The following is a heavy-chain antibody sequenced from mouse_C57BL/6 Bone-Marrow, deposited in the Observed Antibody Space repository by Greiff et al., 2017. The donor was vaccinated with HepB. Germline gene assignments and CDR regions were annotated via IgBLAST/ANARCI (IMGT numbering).Heavy chain of an antibody. CDR3: AKGPGTGCDY. V-gene: IGHV5-17*01. Sequence: EVKLVESGGGLVKPGGSLKLSCAASGFTFSDYGMHWVRQAPEKGLEWVAYISSGSSTIYYADTVKGRFTISRDNAKNTLFLQMTSLRSEDTAMYYCAKGPGTGCDYWGQGTTLTVSS. CDR1: GFTFSDYG. D-gene: IGHD4-1*01. CDR2: ISSGSSTI. J-gene: IGHJ2*01.